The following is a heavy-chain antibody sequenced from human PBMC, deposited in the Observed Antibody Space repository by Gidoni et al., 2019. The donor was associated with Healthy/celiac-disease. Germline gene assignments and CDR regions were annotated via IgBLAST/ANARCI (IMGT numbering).Heavy chain of an antibody. V-gene: IGHV4-31*03. CDR3: ARALAVSVVVDGDWFDP. D-gene: IGHD3-22*01. J-gene: IGHJ5*02. CDR1: GGSISSGGYY. Sequence: QVQLQESGPGLVKPSQTLSLTCTVSGGSISSGGYYWSWIRQHPGKGLEWIGYIYYSGSTYYNPSLKSRVTISVDTSKNQFSLKLSSVTAADTAVYYCARALAVSVVVDGDWFDPWGQGTLVTVSS. CDR2: IYYSGST.